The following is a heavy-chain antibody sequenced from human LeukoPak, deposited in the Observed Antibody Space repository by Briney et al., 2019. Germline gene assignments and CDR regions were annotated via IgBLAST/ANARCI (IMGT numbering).Heavy chain of an antibody. Sequence: GGSLRLSCAASGFTFSSYAMHWVRQAPGTGLEWVAVISYDGSNKYYADSVKGRFTVSRDNAKSTLYLQMNSLRAEDTAVYYCASRWELQHWGQGTLVIVSS. CDR3: ASRWELQH. CDR2: ISYDGSNK. J-gene: IGHJ1*01. V-gene: IGHV3-30-3*01. D-gene: IGHD1-26*01. CDR1: GFTFSSYA.